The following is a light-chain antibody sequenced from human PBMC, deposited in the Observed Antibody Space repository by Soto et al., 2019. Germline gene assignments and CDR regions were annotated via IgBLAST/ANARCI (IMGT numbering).Light chain of an antibody. J-gene: IGLJ2*01. CDR2: EVS. CDR3: SSSTSTSTHVV. V-gene: IGLV2-14*01. CDR1: SSDVGGYNY. Sequence: QSVLTQPASVSGSPGQSITISCTGTSSDVGGYNYVSWYQQHPGKAPKLMIYEVSNRPSGLSNRFSGSKSGNTASLTISGLQAEDEADYYCSSSTSTSTHVVFGGGTQLTVL.